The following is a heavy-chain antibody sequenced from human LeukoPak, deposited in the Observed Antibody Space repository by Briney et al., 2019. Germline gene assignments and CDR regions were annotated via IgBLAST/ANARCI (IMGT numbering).Heavy chain of an antibody. Sequence: ASVKVSCKASGGTFSSYAISWVRQAPGQGLEWMGGIIPIFGTANYAQKFQGRVTITADESTSTAYMELSSLRSEDTAVYYCARVENVIYYDSRAGAFDIWGQGTMVTVPS. V-gene: IGHV1-69*13. CDR1: GGTFSSYA. D-gene: IGHD3-22*01. J-gene: IGHJ3*02. CDR2: IIPIFGTA. CDR3: ARVENVIYYDSRAGAFDI.